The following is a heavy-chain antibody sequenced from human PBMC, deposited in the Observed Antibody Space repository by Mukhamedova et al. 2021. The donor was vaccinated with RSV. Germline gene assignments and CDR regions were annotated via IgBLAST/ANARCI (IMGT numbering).Heavy chain of an antibody. V-gene: IGHV3-11*03. CDR2: ISSSSSYT. D-gene: IGHD3-3*02. Sequence: EWVSYISSSSSYTNYADSVKGRFTISRDNAKNSLYLQMNSLRAEDTAVYYCATHFRGYYYYGMDVWGQGTTVTVSS. CDR3: ATHFRGYYYYGMDV. J-gene: IGHJ6*02.